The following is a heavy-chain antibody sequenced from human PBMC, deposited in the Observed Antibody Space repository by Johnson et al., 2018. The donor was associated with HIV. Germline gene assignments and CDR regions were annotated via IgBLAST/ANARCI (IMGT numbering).Heavy chain of an antibody. CDR1: GFTFNPYG. D-gene: IGHD1-26*01. J-gene: IGHJ3*02. Sequence: QVQLVESGGGVVQPGRSLRLSCAASGFTFNPYGIHWVRRAPGKGLEWVAVISYDATNKYYADSVKGRFIISRDNSKNTAYLQMNSLKTEDTAVYYCTVHSGERTDHDAFDIWGQGTMVTVSS. CDR3: TVHSGERTDHDAFDI. V-gene: IGHV3-30*19. CDR2: ISYDATNK.